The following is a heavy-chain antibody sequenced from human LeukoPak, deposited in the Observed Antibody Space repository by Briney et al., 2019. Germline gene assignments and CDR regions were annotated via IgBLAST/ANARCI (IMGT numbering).Heavy chain of an antibody. CDR2: ISSSSYI. Sequence: PGGSLRLSCAASGFTFSSHSMNWVRQAPGKGLEWASSISSSSYIYYADSVKGRFTISRDNAKNSLYLQMNSLRAEDTAVYYCAGYGGYTGLDYWGQGTLVTVSS. D-gene: IGHD5-12*01. CDR1: GFTFSSHS. J-gene: IGHJ4*02. CDR3: AGYGGYTGLDY. V-gene: IGHV3-21*01.